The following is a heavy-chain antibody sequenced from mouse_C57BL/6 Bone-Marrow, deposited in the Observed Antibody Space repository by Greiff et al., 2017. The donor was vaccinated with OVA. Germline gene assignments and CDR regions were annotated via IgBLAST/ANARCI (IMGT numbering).Heavy chain of an antibody. Sequence: QVHVKQSGAELVRPGASVKLSCKASGYTFTDYYINWVKQRPGQGLEWIARIYPGSGNTYYNEKFKGKATLTAAKSSSTAYMQLSSLTSEDSAVYFCARDSNFYWYFDVWGTGTTVTVSS. CDR3: ARDSNFYWYFDV. CDR2: IYPGSGNT. D-gene: IGHD2-5*01. CDR1: GYTFTDYY. J-gene: IGHJ1*03. V-gene: IGHV1-76*01.